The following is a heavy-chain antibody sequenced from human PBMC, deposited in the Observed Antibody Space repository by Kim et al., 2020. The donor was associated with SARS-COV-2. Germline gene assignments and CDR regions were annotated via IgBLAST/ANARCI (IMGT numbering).Heavy chain of an antibody. CDR2: IYYSGST. CDR1: GGSISSYY. V-gene: IGHV4-59*08. Sequence: SETLSLTCTVSGGSISSYYWSWIRQPPGKGLEWIGYIYYSGSTNYNPSLKSRVTISVDTSKNQFSLKLSSVTAADTAVYYCASTDYDSYAFDIWGQGTMVTVSS. J-gene: IGHJ3*02. D-gene: IGHD3-22*01. CDR3: ASTDYDSYAFDI.